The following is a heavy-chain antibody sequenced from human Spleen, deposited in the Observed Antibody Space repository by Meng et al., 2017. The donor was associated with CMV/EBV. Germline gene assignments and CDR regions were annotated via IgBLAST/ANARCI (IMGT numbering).Heavy chain of an antibody. V-gene: IGHV1-2*02. D-gene: IGHD6-13*01. J-gene: IGHJ5*02. CDR3: ARDTGYSSSWTSQFDP. CDR2: INPNSGGT. CDR1: GSTFTGYS. Sequence: SGSTFTGYSMPWVRQAPGQGLEWMGWINPNSGGTNYAQKFQGRVTMTRDTSISTAYMELSRLRSDDTAVYYCARDTGYSSSWTSQFDPWGQETLVTVSS.